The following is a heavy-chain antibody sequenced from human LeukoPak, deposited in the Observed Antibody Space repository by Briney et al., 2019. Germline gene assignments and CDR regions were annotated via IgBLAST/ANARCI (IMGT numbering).Heavy chain of an antibody. CDR3: ARHLDYDFWSGYSWAPPPYYYYGMDV. CDR2: IYYSGST. Sequence: PSETLSLTCTVSGGSISSYYWSWIRQPPGKGLEWIGYIYYSGSTYYNPSLKSRVTISVDTSKNQFSLKLSSVTAADTAVYYCARHLDYDFWSGYSWAPPPYYYYGMDVWGQGTTVTVSS. V-gene: IGHV4-59*08. J-gene: IGHJ6*02. CDR1: GGSISSYY. D-gene: IGHD3-3*01.